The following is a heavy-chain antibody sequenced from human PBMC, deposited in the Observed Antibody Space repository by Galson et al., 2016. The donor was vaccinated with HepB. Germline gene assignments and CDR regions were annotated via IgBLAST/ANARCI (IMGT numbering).Heavy chain of an antibody. CDR2: MWYDGSHK. V-gene: IGHV3-33*06. D-gene: IGHD1-14*01. CDR1: GFTLSSYG. Sequence: SLRLSCAASGFTLSSYGMHWVRQAPGKGLEWVAVMWYDGSHKDYADSVKGRFTISRDNPKNTLYPQMNSLRAEDTAVYYCAKGPTGYYYYGMDVWGQGTTVTVSS. CDR3: AKGPTGYYYYGMDV. J-gene: IGHJ6*02.